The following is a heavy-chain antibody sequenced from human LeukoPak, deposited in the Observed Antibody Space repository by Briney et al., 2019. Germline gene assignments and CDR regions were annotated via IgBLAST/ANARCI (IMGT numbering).Heavy chain of an antibody. CDR2: IYYSGNT. CDR1: GGSISSGDYY. Sequence: SQTLSLTCTVSGGSISSGDYYWSWIRPPPGKGLEWNGYIYYSGNTYYNPSLKSRVTISVDTSKNQFSLKLSSVTAADTVVYYCARDNLVVAATRYYYYYGMDVWGKGTTVTVSS. J-gene: IGHJ6*04. V-gene: IGHV4-30-4*01. CDR3: ARDNLVVAATRYYYYYGMDV. D-gene: IGHD2-15*01.